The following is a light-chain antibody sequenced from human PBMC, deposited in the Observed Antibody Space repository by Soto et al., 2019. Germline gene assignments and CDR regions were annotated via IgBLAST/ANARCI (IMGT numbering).Light chain of an antibody. CDR3: CSYAGISSVI. Sequence: QSVLTQPRSVSGSPGQSVTISCTGTSSDVGGYNYVSWYQHHPGKAPQPVIYDVSKRPSGVPDRFSGSKSGNTASLTISGLQAEEEADYYCCSYAGISSVIFGGGTKVTVL. CDR2: DVS. CDR1: SSDVGGYNY. J-gene: IGLJ2*01. V-gene: IGLV2-11*01.